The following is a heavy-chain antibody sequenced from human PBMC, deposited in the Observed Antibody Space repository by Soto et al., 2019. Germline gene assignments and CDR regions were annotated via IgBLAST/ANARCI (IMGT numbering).Heavy chain of an antibody. J-gene: IGHJ6*02. CDR2: IYYSGST. CDR3: ARCITIFGVVLYGMDV. CDR1: GGSISSYY. Sequence: KTSETLSLTCTVSGGSISSYYWSWIRQPPGKGLEWIGYIYYSGSTNYNPSLKSRVTISVDTSKNQFSLKLSSVTAADTAVYYCARCITIFGVVLYGMDVWGQGTTVTVSS. V-gene: IGHV4-59*01. D-gene: IGHD3-3*01.